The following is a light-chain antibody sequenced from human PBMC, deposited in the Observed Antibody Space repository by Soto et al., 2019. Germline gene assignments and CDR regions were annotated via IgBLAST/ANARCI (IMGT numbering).Light chain of an antibody. CDR1: QSVSSK. CDR2: SAS. J-gene: IGKJ4*01. V-gene: IGKV3-20*01. Sequence: EIVLTQSPGILSLSPGERATLSCRASQSVSSKLAWYQQKPGQAPRLLMYSASNRATGIPDRFSGSGSGTDFTLTISRLETADFAVYYCQQYGSSPTTTFGGGTKVDIK. CDR3: QQYGSSPTTT.